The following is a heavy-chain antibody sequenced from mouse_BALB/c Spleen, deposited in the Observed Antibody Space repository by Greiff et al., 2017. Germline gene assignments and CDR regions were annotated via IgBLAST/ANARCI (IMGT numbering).Heavy chain of an antibody. Sequence: QFQLQQSGPGLVAPSQSLSITCTVSGFSLTSYGVHWVRQPPGKGLEWLGVIWAGGSTNYNSALMSRLSISKDNSKSQVFLKMNSLQTDDTAMYYCARDFTFYAMDYWGQGTSVTVSS. CDR2: IWAGGST. CDR1: GFSLTSYG. CDR3: ARDFTFYAMDY. D-gene: IGHD1-1*01. J-gene: IGHJ4*01. V-gene: IGHV2-9*02.